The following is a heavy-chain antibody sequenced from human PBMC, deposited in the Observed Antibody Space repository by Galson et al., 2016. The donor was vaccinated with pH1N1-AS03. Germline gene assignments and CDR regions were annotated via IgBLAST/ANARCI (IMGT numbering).Heavy chain of an antibody. V-gene: IGHV3-23*01. D-gene: IGHD5-24*01. CDR1: GFTFSSYA. J-gene: IGHJ4*02. Sequence: SLRLSCAASGFTFSSYAMPWVRQAPGKGLEWVSTIRARGVTTDSSDSVKGRFTISRDNSRETVYLQINGLRAEDTALYYCGKARVRREGDRENHFDYWGQGTLVTVSS. CDR3: GKARVRREGDRENHFDY. CDR2: IRARGVTT.